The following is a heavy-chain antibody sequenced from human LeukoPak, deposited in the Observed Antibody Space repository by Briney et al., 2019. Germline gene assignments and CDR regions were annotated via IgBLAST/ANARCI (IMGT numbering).Heavy chain of an antibody. CDR3: ARSKSWYSHDAFDI. CDR1: GFTFSSHW. D-gene: IGHD2-15*01. CDR2: INGEGSNT. J-gene: IGHJ3*02. Sequence: PGGSLRLSCAASGFTFSSHWMHWVRQARGKGLVGVSRINGEGSNTTYADSVKGRFTISRDNAKNTLYLQMNSLRAEDTAVYPCARSKSWYSHDAFDICGQGTMVTVSS. V-gene: IGHV3-74*03.